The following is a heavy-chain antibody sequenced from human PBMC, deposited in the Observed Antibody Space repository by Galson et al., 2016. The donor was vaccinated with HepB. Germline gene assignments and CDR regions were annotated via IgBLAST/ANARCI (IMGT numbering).Heavy chain of an antibody. J-gene: IGHJ4*02. CDR3: AKVTQGDAVLDY. V-gene: IGHV3-11*06. CDR2: ISSSGVST. Sequence: SLRLSCAASGFTFSDYYMVWIRQAPGKGLEWISFISSSGVSTKNADSVKGRFTVYRDNAKKTVFLQMDSLRADDTAVYYCAKVTQGDAVLDYWGQGALVTVSS. CDR1: GFTFSDYY. D-gene: IGHD2/OR15-2a*01.